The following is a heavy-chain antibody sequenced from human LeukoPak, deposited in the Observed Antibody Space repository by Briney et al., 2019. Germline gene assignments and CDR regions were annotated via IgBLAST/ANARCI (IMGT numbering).Heavy chain of an antibody. J-gene: IGHJ4*02. CDR2: ISGSSSNT. Sequence: GGSLRLSCAASGFTFSDFYMSWIRQAPGKGLESVSYISGSSSNTNYADSVKGRFTISRDNAKNSLYLQLNSLRPEDTAVCYCTRHPAEGDYWGQGTLVTVSS. V-gene: IGHV3-11*03. CDR3: TRHPAEGDY. CDR1: GFTFSDFY. D-gene: IGHD2-15*01.